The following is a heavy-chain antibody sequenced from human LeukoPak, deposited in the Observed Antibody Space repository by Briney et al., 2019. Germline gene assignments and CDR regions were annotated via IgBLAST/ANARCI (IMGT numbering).Heavy chain of an antibody. J-gene: IGHJ4*02. Sequence: ASVKVSCKASGYTFTGYYMHWVRQAPGQGLEWMGWINPNSGGTNYAQKFQGRVTMTKDTSISTAYMELSRLRSDVSAVYYCARDSGERGSGSYLIAYWGQGTLVTVSS. CDR1: GYTFTGYY. D-gene: IGHD3-10*01. CDR3: ARDSGERGSGSYLIAY. CDR2: INPNSGGT. V-gene: IGHV1-2*02.